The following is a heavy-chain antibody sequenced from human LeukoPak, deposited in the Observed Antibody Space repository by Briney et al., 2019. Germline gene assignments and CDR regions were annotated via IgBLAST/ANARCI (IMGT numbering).Heavy chain of an antibody. D-gene: IGHD4-23*01. CDR2: IYFSGST. J-gene: IGHJ6*02. Sequence: PSETLSLTCTVFGGSISSSSHYWGWIRQPPGEGLEWIGSIYFSGSTYYSPSLKSRVTISVDTSKNQFSLKLSSVTAADTAVYYCARLHKEGNYYYYYGMDVWGQGTTVTVSS. CDR1: GGSISSSSHY. V-gene: IGHV4-39*01. CDR3: ARLHKEGNYYYYYGMDV.